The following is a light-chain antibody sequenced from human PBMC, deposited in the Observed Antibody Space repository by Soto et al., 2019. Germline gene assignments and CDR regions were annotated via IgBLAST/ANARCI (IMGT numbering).Light chain of an antibody. CDR2: EGT. Sequence: QSVLTQPASVSGSPGQSITISCTGTSSAVGTYLLVSWYQHHPGKAPKLMIYEGTKRPSGVSNRFSGSKSADTASLTISGLQAEDEADYYCCSFASTTTLVFDGGTKLTVL. CDR1: SSAVGTYLL. CDR3: CSFASTTTLV. J-gene: IGLJ2*01. V-gene: IGLV2-23*01.